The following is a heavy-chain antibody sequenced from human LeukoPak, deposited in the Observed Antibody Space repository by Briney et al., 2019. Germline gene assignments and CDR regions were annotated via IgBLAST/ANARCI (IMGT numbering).Heavy chain of an antibody. CDR1: GGSISSYY. D-gene: IGHD6-19*01. Sequence: SETLCLTCTVSGGSISSYYWSWIRQPPGKGLEWMGYIYHSGSTNYNPSLKSRVSISADTSKNQFSLKLSSVTAADTAVYYCARGSVAGHFDYWGQGTLVTVSS. V-gene: IGHV4-59*01. J-gene: IGHJ4*02. CDR2: IYHSGST. CDR3: ARGSVAGHFDY.